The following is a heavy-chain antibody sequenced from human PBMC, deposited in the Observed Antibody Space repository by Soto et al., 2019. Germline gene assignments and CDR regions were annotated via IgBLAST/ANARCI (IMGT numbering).Heavy chain of an antibody. CDR2: VSFDGRDK. CDR1: GFTFSSYA. J-gene: IGHJ4*02. Sequence: QVPLVESGGGVVQPGRSLRLSCAASGFTFSSYAIHWVRQAPGKGLEWVAVVSFDGRDKYYADSVKGRLTISRDNSKNTLFLEMNSLRTEDTAVYYCVRTPIAARPYFDYWGQGTLVTVSP. CDR3: VRTPIAARPYFDY. V-gene: IGHV3-30-3*01. D-gene: IGHD6-6*01.